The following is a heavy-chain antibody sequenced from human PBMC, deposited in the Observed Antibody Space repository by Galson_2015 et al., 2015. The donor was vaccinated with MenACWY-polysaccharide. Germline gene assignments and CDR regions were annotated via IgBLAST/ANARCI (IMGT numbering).Heavy chain of an antibody. CDR1: GCSLSTSGTR. CDR3: AREWYDSGRQVDH. CDR2: IDWDDAK. D-gene: IGHD3-3*01. J-gene: IGHJ5*02. V-gene: IGHV2-70*04. Sequence: PALVKPTQTLTLTCTFSGCSLSTSGTRVSWIRQAPGKALEWLARIDWDDAKFYSTSLKTRLTISKDTSKNQVVLTMTNMDLVDTATYFCAREWYDSGRQVDHWGQGTLVTVSS.